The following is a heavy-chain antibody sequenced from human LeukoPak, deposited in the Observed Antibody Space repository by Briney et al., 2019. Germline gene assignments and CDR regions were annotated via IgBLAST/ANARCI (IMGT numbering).Heavy chain of an antibody. CDR3: AKDVRTCYDSSGYHDY. Sequence: GGSLRRSCAASGFTFSSYAMHWVRQAPGKGLEYVSAISSNGGSTYYANSVKGRFTISRDNSKNTLYLQMNSLRAEDTAVYYCAKDVRTCYDSSGYHDYWGQGTLVTVSS. CDR1: GFTFSSYA. CDR2: ISSNGGST. V-gene: IGHV3-64*01. D-gene: IGHD3-22*01. J-gene: IGHJ4*02.